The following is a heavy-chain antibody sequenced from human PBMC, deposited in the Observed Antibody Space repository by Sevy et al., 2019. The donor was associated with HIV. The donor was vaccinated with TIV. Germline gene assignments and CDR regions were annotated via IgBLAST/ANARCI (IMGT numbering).Heavy chain of an antibody. V-gene: IGHV3-43*01. J-gene: IGHJ3*02. CDR3: AKGRYYDFWSGPLDAFDI. Sequence: GGSLRLSCAASGFTFDDYTMHWVRQAPGKGLEWVSLISWDGGSTYYADSVKGRFTISRDNSKNSLYLQMNSLRTEDTALYYCAKGRYYDFWSGPLDAFDIWGQGTMVTDSS. CDR2: ISWDGGST. D-gene: IGHD3-3*01. CDR1: GFTFDDYT.